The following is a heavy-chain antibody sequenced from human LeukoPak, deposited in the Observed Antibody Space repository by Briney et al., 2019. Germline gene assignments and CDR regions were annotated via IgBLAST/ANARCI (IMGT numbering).Heavy chain of an antibody. V-gene: IGHV3-48*03. CDR1: GFTFSSYE. Sequence: PGGSLRLSCAASGFTFSSYEMNWVRQAPGKGLEWVSYISSSGSTIYYADSVKGRFTISRDNAKNSLYLQMNSLRAEDTALYYCAREWERGAFDIWGQGTMVTVSS. D-gene: IGHD1-26*01. CDR2: ISSSGSTI. CDR3: AREWERGAFDI. J-gene: IGHJ3*02.